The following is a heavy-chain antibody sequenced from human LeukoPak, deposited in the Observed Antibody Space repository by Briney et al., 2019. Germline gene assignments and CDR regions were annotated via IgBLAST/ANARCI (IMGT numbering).Heavy chain of an antibody. J-gene: IGHJ4*02. D-gene: IGHD3-10*01. CDR2: IYYSGST. V-gene: IGHV4-59*01. Sequence: PSETLSLTCTVSGGSISSYYWSWIRQPPGKGLEWIGYIYYSGSTNYNPSLKSRVTISVDTSKNQFSLKLSSVTAADTAVYYCARDPGDYYGSGSFDYWGQGTLVTVSS. CDR3: ARDPGDYYGSGSFDY. CDR1: GGSISSYY.